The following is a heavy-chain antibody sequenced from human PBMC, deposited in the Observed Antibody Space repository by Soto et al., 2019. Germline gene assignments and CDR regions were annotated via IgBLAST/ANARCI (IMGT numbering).Heavy chain of an antibody. CDR1: GVSISSGGYY. CDR2: IYYTGST. D-gene: IGHD1-1*01. V-gene: IGHV4-31*03. Sequence: QVQLQESGPGLVKPSQTLSLTCTVSGVSISSGGYYWSWIRQHPGKGLEWIGYIYYTGSTYYNPSLKSRVTMSLDTSKNQFSLKLSSVTVADTAVYYCARGSKLERDAFDIWGQGTMVTVSS. J-gene: IGHJ3*02. CDR3: ARGSKLERDAFDI.